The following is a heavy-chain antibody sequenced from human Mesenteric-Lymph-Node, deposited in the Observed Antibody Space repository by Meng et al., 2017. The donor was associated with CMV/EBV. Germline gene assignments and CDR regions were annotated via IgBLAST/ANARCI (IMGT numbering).Heavy chain of an antibody. J-gene: IGHJ4*02. CDR1: GYSISSGYY. V-gene: IGHV4-38-2*02. CDR3: ARALDLEWELSLLFDY. Sequence: SETLSLTCSVSGYSISSGYYWSWIRQSPGRGLEWIGSVYKSGRTFYNSSVNGRVTISVDTSKNQFSLKLRSVTASDTAVYYCARALDLEWELSLLFDYWGQGTLVTVSS. CDR2: VYKSGRT. D-gene: IGHD3-3*01.